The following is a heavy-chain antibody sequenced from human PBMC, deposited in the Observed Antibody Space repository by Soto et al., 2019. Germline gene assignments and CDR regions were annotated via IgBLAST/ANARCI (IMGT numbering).Heavy chain of an antibody. D-gene: IGHD2-15*01. CDR3: ATEALGVSATLHFDS. Sequence: EGSLRLSCAASGFTLRSYSINWVLQARWKGLEWVSSISSSSTYIYYADSVKGRFTISRDNAKTSVYLQMNSLRAEDTAVYYRATEALGVSATLHFDSWATATLVTTYS. CDR2: ISSSSTYI. J-gene: IGHJ4*02. V-gene: IGHV3-21*04. CDR1: GFTLRSYS.